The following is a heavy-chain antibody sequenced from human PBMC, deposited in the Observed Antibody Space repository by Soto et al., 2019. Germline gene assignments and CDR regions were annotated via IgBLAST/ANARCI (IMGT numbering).Heavy chain of an antibody. D-gene: IGHD1-26*01. J-gene: IGHJ5*02. CDR1: GDSVSSGSYY. Sequence: SETLSLTCSVSGDSVSSGSYYWSWVRQPPGKGLEWIGYIFYSGNTNYNPPLQSRVTISVDTSKNQFSLKLRSVTAADTAMYYCARHYSGSYYSHWSDPWGQGTLVTVSS. CDR3: ARHYSGSYYSHWSDP. V-gene: IGHV4-61*01. CDR2: IFYSGNT.